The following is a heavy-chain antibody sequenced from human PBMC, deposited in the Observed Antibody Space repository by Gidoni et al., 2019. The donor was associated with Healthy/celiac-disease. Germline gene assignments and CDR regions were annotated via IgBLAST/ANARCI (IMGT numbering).Heavy chain of an antibody. V-gene: IGHV1-18*01. CDR2: ISAYNGNT. D-gene: IGHD2-2*01. Sequence: QVQLVQSGAEVKKPGASVKVSCKASGYTFTRSGISWVRQAPGQGREWMGWISAYNGNTNYAQKLQGRVTMTTDTSTSTAYMELRSLRSDDTAVYYCARDIVVVPAAMSAGSFDIWGQGTMVTVSS. J-gene: IGHJ3*02. CDR3: ARDIVVVPAAMSAGSFDI. CDR1: GYTFTRSG.